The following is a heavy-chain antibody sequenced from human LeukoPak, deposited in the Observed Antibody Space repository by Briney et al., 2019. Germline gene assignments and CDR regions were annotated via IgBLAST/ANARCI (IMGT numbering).Heavy chain of an antibody. Sequence: GGSLRLSCAASGFTFSSYAMHWVRQAPGKGLEWVAVISYDGSNKYYADSVKGRFTISRDNSKNTLYLQMNSLRAEDTAVYYCARMGCSSTSCRKGWFDPWGQGTLVTVSS. CDR2: ISYDGSNK. CDR1: GFTFSSYA. D-gene: IGHD2-2*01. J-gene: IGHJ5*02. V-gene: IGHV3-30-3*01. CDR3: ARMGCSSTSCRKGWFDP.